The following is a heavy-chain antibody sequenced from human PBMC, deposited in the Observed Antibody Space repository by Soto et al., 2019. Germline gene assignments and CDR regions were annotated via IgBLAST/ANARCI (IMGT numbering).Heavy chain of an antibody. CDR1: GYTFTTYG. D-gene: IGHD3-22*01. Sequence: QVQLVQSGAEVKKPGASVKVSCKASGYTFTTYGMSWVRQAPGQGLDWMGRISTYNVNTKYAERLQGRVTMNTDTTTSTAYMEMRSLTSDDTAVYYCARGPTDYYDNSGNYFLDYWGQGTLVTVSS. CDR2: ISTYNVNT. CDR3: ARGPTDYYDNSGNYFLDY. J-gene: IGHJ4*02. V-gene: IGHV1-18*01.